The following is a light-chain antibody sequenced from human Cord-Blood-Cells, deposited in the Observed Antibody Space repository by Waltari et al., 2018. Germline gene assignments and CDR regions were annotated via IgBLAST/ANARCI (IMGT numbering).Light chain of an antibody. Sequence: QSALTQPRSVSGSPGQSVTISCTGTSSDVGGYNHVSCYQQHPGQAPKLMIYDVRKRPSGVPDRFSGSKSGNTASLTISGLQAEDEADYYCCSYAGSYTYVFGTGTKVTVL. CDR2: DVR. V-gene: IGLV2-11*01. J-gene: IGLJ1*01. CDR3: CSYAGSYTYV. CDR1: SSDVGGYNH.